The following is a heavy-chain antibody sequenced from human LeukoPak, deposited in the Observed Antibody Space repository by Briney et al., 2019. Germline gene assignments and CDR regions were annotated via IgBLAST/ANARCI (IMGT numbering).Heavy chain of an antibody. J-gene: IGHJ4*02. Sequence: GGSLRLSCATSGFNFNDYAMHWVRHAPGKGLEWVSLINGGGGRTYYADSVKGRLTISRDNSKNSLYLQMNSLRTEDTAFYYCARGTIYWGQGTLVTVSS. CDR3: ARGTIY. CDR2: INGGGGRT. CDR1: GFNFNDYA. V-gene: IGHV3-43*02.